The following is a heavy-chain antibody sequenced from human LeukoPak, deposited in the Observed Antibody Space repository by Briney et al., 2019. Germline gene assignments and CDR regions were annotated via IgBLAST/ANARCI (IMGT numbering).Heavy chain of an antibody. CDR3: ARGGYCSSTSCYTEFDY. Sequence: SQTLSLTCTVSGGSISSGGYYWNWIRQHPGKGLEWIGYIFYSGSTYYNPSLKSRVTISVDTSKNQFSLKLSSVTAADTAVYYCARGGYCSSTSCYTEFDYWGQGTLVTVSS. D-gene: IGHD2-2*02. CDR2: IFYSGST. V-gene: IGHV4-31*03. CDR1: GGSISSGGYY. J-gene: IGHJ4*02.